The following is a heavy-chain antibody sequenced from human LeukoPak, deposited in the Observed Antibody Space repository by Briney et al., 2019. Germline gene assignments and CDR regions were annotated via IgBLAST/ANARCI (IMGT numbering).Heavy chain of an antibody. Sequence: ASVKVSCKASGYTFTGYYMHWVRQAPGQGLEWMGWINPNNGDTNYAQKFQGRVTMTRDTSISTAYMELSGLRSDDTAVYYCAREQWELRDFDLWGRGTLVTVSS. CDR3: AREQWELRDFDL. CDR1: GYTFTGYY. D-gene: IGHD1-26*01. CDR2: INPNNGDT. J-gene: IGHJ2*01. V-gene: IGHV1-2*02.